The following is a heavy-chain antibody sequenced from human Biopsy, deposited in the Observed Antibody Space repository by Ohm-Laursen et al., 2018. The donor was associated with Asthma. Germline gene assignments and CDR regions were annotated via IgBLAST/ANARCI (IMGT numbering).Heavy chain of an antibody. CDR3: ARGGYFGDRRVRNGLDV. J-gene: IGHJ6*02. CDR1: GDILSSFG. CDR2: VIPIYGTT. Sequence: SSVKVSCKAHGDILSSFGIKWVRKAPGQGLEWMGGVIPIYGTTHTAQKFQGRVTITADESTSTAYMELTSLRKEDTAVYYCARGGYFGDRRVRNGLDVWGQGTTVTVSS. D-gene: IGHD1-26*01. V-gene: IGHV1-69*01.